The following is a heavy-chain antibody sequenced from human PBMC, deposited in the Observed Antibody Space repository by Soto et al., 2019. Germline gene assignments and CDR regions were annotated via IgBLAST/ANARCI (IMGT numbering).Heavy chain of an antibody. D-gene: IGHD3-22*01. CDR1: GGSISSYY. Sequence: SETLSLTCTVSGGSISSYYWSWIRQPPGKGLEWIGYIYYSGSTNYNPSLKSRVTISVDTSTNQFSLKLSSVTAADTAVYYCARLRREYYYDSSGYYFDYWGQGTLVTVSS. CDR2: IYYSGST. V-gene: IGHV4-59*08. CDR3: ARLRREYYYDSSGYYFDY. J-gene: IGHJ4*02.